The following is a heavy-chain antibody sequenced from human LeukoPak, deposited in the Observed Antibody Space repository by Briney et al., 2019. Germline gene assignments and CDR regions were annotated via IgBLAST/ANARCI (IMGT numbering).Heavy chain of an antibody. CDR2: IIPFLGTT. Sequence: ASVKVSCKASGYIFPSYGISWVRQAPGQGLEWMGSIIPFLGTTNYAQKFQGRVTITADEPTRTAYMELTYVRSDDTAVYYCTIIPNVILFTHYFEYWGQGTLVTVSS. V-gene: IGHV1-69*11. CDR3: TIIPNVILFTHYFEY. J-gene: IGHJ4*02. D-gene: IGHD2-21*01. CDR1: GYIFPSYG.